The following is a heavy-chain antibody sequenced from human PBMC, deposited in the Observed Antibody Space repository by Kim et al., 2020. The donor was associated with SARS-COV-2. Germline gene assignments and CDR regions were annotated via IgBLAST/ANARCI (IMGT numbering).Heavy chain of an antibody. Sequence: SETLSLTCTVSGGSISSYYWSWIRQPPGKGLEWIGYIYYSGSTNYNPSLKSRVTISVDTSKNQFSLKLSSVTAADTAVYYCARAPKGGPWIHQFDPWGQGTLVTVSS. CDR2: IYYSGST. CDR3: ARAPKGGPWIHQFDP. V-gene: IGHV4-59*01. D-gene: IGHD2-2*03. J-gene: IGHJ5*02. CDR1: GGSISSYY.